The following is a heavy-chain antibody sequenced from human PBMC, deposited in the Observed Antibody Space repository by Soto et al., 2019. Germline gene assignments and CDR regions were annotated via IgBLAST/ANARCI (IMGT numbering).Heavy chain of an antibody. V-gene: IGHV1-69*02. CDR3: ASRYDSSDY. CDR2: IIPILGIA. CDR1: GGTFSSYT. D-gene: IGHD3-22*01. J-gene: IGHJ4*02. Sequence: QVQLVQSGAEVKKPGSSVKVSCKASGGTFSSYTISWVRQAPGQGLEWMGRIIPILGIANYAQKFQGRVTITADKSTSTAHMELSSMRSEDTAVYYCASRYDSSDYWGQGTLVTVSS.